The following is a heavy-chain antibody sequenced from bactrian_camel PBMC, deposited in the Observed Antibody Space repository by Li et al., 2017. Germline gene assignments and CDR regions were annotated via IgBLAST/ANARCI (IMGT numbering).Heavy chain of an antibody. Sequence: VQLVESGGGLVQPGESLTLSCAASGFTFRKYYMSWVRQGSGKGLESVAVITSDGSRTYYTDPVKGRFTTSKDNAKNTLYLQMNSLKPEDTAMYYCAARSVGWCPLFEHWLGKRAYTPGGYFANWGQGTQVTVS. CDR2: ITSDGSRT. V-gene: IGHV3S40*01. J-gene: IGHJ6*01. CDR1: GFTFRKYY. D-gene: IGHD1*01. CDR3: AARSVGWCPLFEHWLGKRAYTPGGYFAN.